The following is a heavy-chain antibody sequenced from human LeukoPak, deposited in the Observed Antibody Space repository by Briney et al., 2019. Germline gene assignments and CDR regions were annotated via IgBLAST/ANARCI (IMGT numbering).Heavy chain of an antibody. J-gene: IGHJ4*02. Sequence: GGSLRLSCAASGFTFSDYYMSWIRQAPGKGLEWVSSISSSSSYIYYADSVKGRFTISRDNAKNSLYLQMNSLRAEDTAVYYCATNWEYYYDSSGYYDDYWGQGTLVTVSS. V-gene: IGHV3-11*06. D-gene: IGHD3-22*01. CDR2: ISSSSSYI. CDR3: ATNWEYYYDSSGYYDDY. CDR1: GFTFSDYY.